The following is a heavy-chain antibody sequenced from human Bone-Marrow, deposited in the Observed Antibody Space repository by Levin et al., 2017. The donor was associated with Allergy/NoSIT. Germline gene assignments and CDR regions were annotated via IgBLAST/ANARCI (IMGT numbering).Heavy chain of an antibody. V-gene: IGHV1-69*13. CDR1: GGTFSSYA. CDR2: FIPIFGTA. Sequence: SVKVSCKASGGTFSSYAISWVRQAPGQGLEWMGGFIPIFGTANYAQKFQGRVTITADESTSTAYMELSSLRSEDTAVYYCASSSSGGAYYYYYGMDVWGQGTTVTVSS. CDR3: ASSSSGGAYYYYYGMDV. D-gene: IGHD6-6*01. J-gene: IGHJ6*02.